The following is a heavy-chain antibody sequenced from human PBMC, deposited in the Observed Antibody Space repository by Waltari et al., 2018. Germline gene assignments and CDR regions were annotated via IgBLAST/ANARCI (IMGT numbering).Heavy chain of an antibody. D-gene: IGHD3-9*01. CDR1: GGSFSGYY. CDR2: INHSGST. J-gene: IGHJ4*02. V-gene: IGHV4-34*01. Sequence: QVQLQQWGAGLLKPSETLSLTCAVYGGSFSGYYWSWIRQPPGKGLEWIGEINHSGSTNYNPSLKSRVTISVDTSKNQFSLKLSSVTAADTVVYYCASYRYDILTGYYFDYWGQGTLVTVSS. CDR3: ASYRYDILTGYYFDY.